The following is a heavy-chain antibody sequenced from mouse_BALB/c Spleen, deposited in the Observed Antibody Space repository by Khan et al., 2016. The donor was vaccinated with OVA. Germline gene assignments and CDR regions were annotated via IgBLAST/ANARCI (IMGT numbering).Heavy chain of an antibody. CDR1: GYSITSDYA. CDR2: ITYSGNT. Sequence: EVQLQESGPGLVKPSQSLSLTCTVTGYSITSDYAWNWIRQFPGNKLEWMAYITYSGNTGYNPSLKGRISITRDTSKNQFFLQLNSVTTEDTATYYCASDYDSSDLFFDDWGRGTTLTVSS. CDR3: ASDYDSSDLFFDD. J-gene: IGHJ2*01. V-gene: IGHV3-2*02. D-gene: IGHD1-1*01.